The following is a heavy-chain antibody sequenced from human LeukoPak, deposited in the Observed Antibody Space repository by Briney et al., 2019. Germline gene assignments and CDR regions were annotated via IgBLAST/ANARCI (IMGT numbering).Heavy chain of an antibody. D-gene: IGHD3-22*01. CDR3: AKGAQYYDSSGYDY. V-gene: IGHV3-23*01. Sequence: PGGSLRLSCAASGFTFNSYVMSWARQAPGKGLESVSAISGSGGSTYFADSVKGRFTISRDNSKNTMYLQMKSLRAEDTAVYYCAKGAQYYDSSGYDYWGQGTLVTVSS. CDR2: ISGSGGST. CDR1: GFTFNSYV. J-gene: IGHJ4*02.